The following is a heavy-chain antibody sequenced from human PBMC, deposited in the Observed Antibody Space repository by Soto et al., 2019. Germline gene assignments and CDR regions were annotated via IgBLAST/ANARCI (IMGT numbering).Heavy chain of an antibody. CDR1: GFTFSSYA. D-gene: IGHD3-10*01. Sequence: EVQLLESGGGLVQPGGSLRLSCAASGFTFSSYAMSWVRQAPGKGLEWVSAISGSGGSTYYADSVKGRFTISRDNSKKTPEPQMNRLGSGDTALFYRAKRGGPYFYGSGKYLPLKGPVHPWGQGTLVTVSS. CDR3: AKRGGPYFYGSGKYLPLKGPVHP. V-gene: IGHV3-23*01. CDR2: ISGSGGST. J-gene: IGHJ5*02.